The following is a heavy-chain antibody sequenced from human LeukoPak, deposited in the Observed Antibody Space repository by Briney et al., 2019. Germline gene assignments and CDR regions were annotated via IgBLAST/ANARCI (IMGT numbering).Heavy chain of an antibody. Sequence: PGGSLRLSCAASGFTFNSYAMHWVRQAPGKGLEWVAVISYDGSNKYYADSVKGRFTISRDNSKNTLYMQMNSLRVEDTAVYYCASKGRPVWGQGTLVTVSS. CDR2: ISYDGSNK. V-gene: IGHV3-30-3*01. CDR3: ASKGRPV. CDR1: GFTFNSYA. J-gene: IGHJ4*02.